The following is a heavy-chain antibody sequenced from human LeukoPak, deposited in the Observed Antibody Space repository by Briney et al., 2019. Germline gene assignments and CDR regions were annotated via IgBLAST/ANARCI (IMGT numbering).Heavy chain of an antibody. CDR2: INHNGNVN. V-gene: IGHV3-7*03. D-gene: IGHD3-16*01. CDR1: GFTFSSYW. Sequence: GSLRLSCAASGFTFSSYWMNWARQAPGKGLEWVASINHNGNVNYYVDSVKGRFTISRDNAKNSLYLQMGNLRAEDTAVYFCARGGGLDVWGQGATVTVSS. CDR3: ARGGGLDV. J-gene: IGHJ6*02.